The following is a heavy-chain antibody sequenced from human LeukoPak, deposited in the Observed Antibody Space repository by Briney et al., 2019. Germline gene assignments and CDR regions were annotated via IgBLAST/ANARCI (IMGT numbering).Heavy chain of an antibody. J-gene: IGHJ5*02. CDR1: GYTFTSYG. Sequence: ASVKVSCKASGYTFTSYGISWVRQAPGQGLEWMGWISVYNGNTNYAQKLQGRVTMTTDTSTSTAYMELRSLRSDDTAVYYCARVSAAAGLNNWFDPWGQGTLVTVSS. D-gene: IGHD6-13*01. CDR3: ARVSAAAGLNNWFDP. CDR2: ISVYNGNT. V-gene: IGHV1-18*01.